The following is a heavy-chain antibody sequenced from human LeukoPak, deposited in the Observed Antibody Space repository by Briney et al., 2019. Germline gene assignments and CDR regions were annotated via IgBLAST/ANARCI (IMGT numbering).Heavy chain of an antibody. D-gene: IGHD2-2*01. J-gene: IGHJ6*02. CDR3: ARVGRVVPAAMPVDYYYYGMDV. CDR2: ISYDGSNK. Sequence: GGSLRLSCAASGFTFSSYAMHWVRQAPGKGLEWVAVISYDGSNKYYADSVKGRFTISRDNSKNTLYLQMNSLRAEDTAVYYCARVGRVVPAAMPVDYYYYGMDVWGQGTTVTVSS. CDR1: GFTFSSYA. V-gene: IGHV3-30*04.